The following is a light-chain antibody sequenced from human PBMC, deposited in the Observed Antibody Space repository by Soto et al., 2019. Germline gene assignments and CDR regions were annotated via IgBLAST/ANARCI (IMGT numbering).Light chain of an antibody. V-gene: IGKV3-20*01. CDR3: QQYGSSPGT. J-gene: IGKJ4*01. CDR1: QSVSNNY. Sequence: EIVLTQSPGTLSLSPGERATLSCRASQSVSNNYLAWYQQKPGQAPRLLIYGASNRATGIPDRFSGSGSGTDFTLTISRLEPDDFAVYYCQQYGSSPGTFGGGTRWISN. CDR2: GAS.